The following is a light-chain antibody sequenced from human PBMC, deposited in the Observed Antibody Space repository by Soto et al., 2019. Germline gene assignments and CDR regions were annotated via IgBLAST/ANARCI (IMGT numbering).Light chain of an antibody. V-gene: IGLV2-8*01. J-gene: IGLJ7*01. CDR2: EAF. CDR3: SSFAAGFNVV. Sequence: QSALTQPPSASGSPGHSVTITGSGTDNDIGFANYVSWYQQHPDEAPKLLIYEAFKRPSEVPARFSASKPGNTASLIVSGLQPEDEAEYFCSSFAAGFNVVFGGGTQLTVL. CDR1: DNDIGFANY.